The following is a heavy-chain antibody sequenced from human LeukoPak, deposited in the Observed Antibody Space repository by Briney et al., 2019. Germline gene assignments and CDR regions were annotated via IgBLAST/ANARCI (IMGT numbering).Heavy chain of an antibody. CDR2: ISNNGGYT. D-gene: IGHD2-15*01. CDR3: AKQLGYCSDGSCYFPY. J-gene: IGHJ4*02. CDR1: GFTFSSSA. Sequence: GGSLRLSCAASGFTFSSSAMSWVRQAPGKGLEWVSAISNNGGYTYYADSVQGRLTISRDNSKSTLCLQMNSLRTEDTAVYYCAKQLGYCSDGSCYFPYWGQGTLVTVSS. V-gene: IGHV3-23*01.